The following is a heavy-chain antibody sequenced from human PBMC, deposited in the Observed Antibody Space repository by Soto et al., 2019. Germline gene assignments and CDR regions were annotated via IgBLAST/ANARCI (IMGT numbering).Heavy chain of an antibody. Sequence: SVKVSCKASGYTFTSYGISWVRQAPGQGLEWMGWISAYNGNTNYAQKLQGRVTMTTDTSTSTAYMELRSLRSDDTAVYYCARAGDYDYIWGTMGAFDIWGQGTMVTVSS. D-gene: IGHD3-16*01. CDR2: ISAYNGNT. CDR3: ARAGDYDYIWGTMGAFDI. CDR1: GYTFTSYG. V-gene: IGHV1-18*01. J-gene: IGHJ3*02.